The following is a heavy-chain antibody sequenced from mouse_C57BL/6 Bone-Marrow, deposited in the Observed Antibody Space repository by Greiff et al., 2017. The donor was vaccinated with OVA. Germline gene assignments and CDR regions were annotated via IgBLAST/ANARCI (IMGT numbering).Heavy chain of an antibody. CDR1: GFTFSSYA. V-gene: IGHV5-9-1*02. J-gene: IGHJ4*01. Sequence: EVKLMESGEGLVKPGGSLKLSCAASGFTFSSYAMSWVRQTPEKRLEWVAYISSGGDYIYYADTVKGRFTISRDNARNTLYLQMSSLKSEDTAMYYCTRDPITTVVATNAMDYWGQGTSVTVSS. D-gene: IGHD1-1*01. CDR3: TRDPITTVVATNAMDY. CDR2: ISSGGDYI.